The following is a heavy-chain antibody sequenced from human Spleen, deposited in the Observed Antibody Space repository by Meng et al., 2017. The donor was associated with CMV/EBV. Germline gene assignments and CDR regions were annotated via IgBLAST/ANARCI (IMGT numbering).Heavy chain of an antibody. CDR1: GFTFDDYA. CDR2: ISWNSGSI. Sequence: LKISCAASGFTFDDYAMHWVRQAPGKGLEWVSGISWNSGSIGYADSVKGRFTISRDNAKNSLYLQMNSLRAEDTAVYYCANRVGIGVAGNGGGQGTLVTVSS. CDR3: ANRVGIGVAGNG. D-gene: IGHD6-19*01. J-gene: IGHJ4*02. V-gene: IGHV3-9*01.